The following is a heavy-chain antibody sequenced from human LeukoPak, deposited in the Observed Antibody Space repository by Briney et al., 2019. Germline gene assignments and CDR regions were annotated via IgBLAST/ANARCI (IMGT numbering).Heavy chain of an antibody. CDR2: ISSSGSTI. CDR1: GFTFSSYE. CDR3: ARESSGYYYRAFDY. D-gene: IGHD3-22*01. Sequence: GGSLRLSCAASGFTFSSYEMNWVRQAPGKGLEWVSYISSSGSTIYYADSVKGRFTISRDNAKNSLYLQMNSLRAEDTAVYYCARESSGYYYRAFDYWGQGTLVTVSS. J-gene: IGHJ4*02. V-gene: IGHV3-48*03.